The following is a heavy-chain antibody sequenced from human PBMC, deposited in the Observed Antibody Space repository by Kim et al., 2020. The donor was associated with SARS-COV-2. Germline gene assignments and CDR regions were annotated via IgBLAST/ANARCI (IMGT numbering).Heavy chain of an antibody. CDR3: AGEGAAAGRYYYGMDV. J-gene: IGHJ6*02. D-gene: IGHD6-13*01. Sequence: SHKSRVTISVDTSKNQFSLKLSSVTAADTAVYYCAGEGAAAGRYYYGMDVWGQGTTVTVSS. V-gene: IGHV4-31*02.